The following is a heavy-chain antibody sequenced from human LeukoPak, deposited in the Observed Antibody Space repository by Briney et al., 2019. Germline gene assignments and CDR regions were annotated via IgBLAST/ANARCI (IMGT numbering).Heavy chain of an antibody. D-gene: IGHD2-21*02. J-gene: IGHJ4*02. Sequence: GGSLRLSCAASGFTFNNYLMNWVRQAPGKGLEWVANIKPDGSEKNSVDSVKGRFTISRDNAKKSVFLQMNSLRAEDTAVYFCARDVGDLWGQGTLVTVSS. CDR1: GFTFNNYL. CDR3: ARDVGDL. CDR2: IKPDGSEK. V-gene: IGHV3-7*01.